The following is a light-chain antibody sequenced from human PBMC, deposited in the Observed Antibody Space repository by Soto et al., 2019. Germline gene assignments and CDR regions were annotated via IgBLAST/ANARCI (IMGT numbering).Light chain of an antibody. CDR3: QQYHRYSCT. CDR1: ESISSW. V-gene: IGKV1-5*01. Sequence: DIQMTKSPSTLSASVGDRVTITCRASESISSWLAWYQQKPGKAPKLLIYDASRWESGVPSRFSGSGSGTEFILNISSLQPDDFATYYCQQYHRYSCTFGPGPKVDIK. CDR2: DAS. J-gene: IGKJ1*01.